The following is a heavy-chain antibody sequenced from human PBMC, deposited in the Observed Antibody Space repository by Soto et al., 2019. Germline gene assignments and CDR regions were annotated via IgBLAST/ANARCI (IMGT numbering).Heavy chain of an antibody. CDR3: AKDTYYHDSSGYYVFDY. CDR1: GLTFSSYG. Sequence: QVQLVESGGGVVQPGRSLRLSCAASGLTFSSYGMHWVRQAPGKGLEWVAHISYDGSNKHYADSVQGRFTISRDTSKSTLFLQMDGLRPEDTAMYYCAKDTYYHDSSGYYVFDYWGQGTLVTASS. J-gene: IGHJ4*02. CDR2: ISYDGSNK. D-gene: IGHD3-22*01. V-gene: IGHV3-30*18.